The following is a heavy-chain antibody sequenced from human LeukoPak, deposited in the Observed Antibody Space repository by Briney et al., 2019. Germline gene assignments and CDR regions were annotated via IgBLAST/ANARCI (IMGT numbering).Heavy chain of an antibody. V-gene: IGHV3-23*01. Sequence: GGSLRLSCAASGFTFSSYAMSWVRQAPVKGLEWVSAISGSGGSTYYADSVKGRFTISRDNSKNTLYLQMNSLRAEDTAVYYCAKGRTRTTKAAYDYWGQGTLVTVSS. D-gene: IGHD1-1*01. CDR1: GFTFSSYA. J-gene: IGHJ4*02. CDR3: AKGRTRTTKAAYDY. CDR2: ISGSGGST.